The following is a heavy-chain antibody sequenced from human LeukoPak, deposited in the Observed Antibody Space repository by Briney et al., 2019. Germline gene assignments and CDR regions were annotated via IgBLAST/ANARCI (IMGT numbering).Heavy chain of an antibody. CDR2: IYTSGST. J-gene: IGHJ4*02. CDR3: ASEDYYDSSGYYSTN. V-gene: IGHV4-4*07. CDR1: GGSISSYY. Sequence: SETLSLTCSVSGGSISSYYWSWIRQPAGKGLEWIGRIYTSGSTNYNPSLKNRVTMSVDTSKNQFSLKLSSVTAADTAVYYCASEDYYDSSGYYSTNWGQGTLVTISS. D-gene: IGHD3-22*01.